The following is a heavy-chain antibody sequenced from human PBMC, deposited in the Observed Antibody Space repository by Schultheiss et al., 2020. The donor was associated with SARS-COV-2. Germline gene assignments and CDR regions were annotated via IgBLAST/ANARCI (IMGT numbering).Heavy chain of an antibody. J-gene: IGHJ3*02. CDR1: GGSISSYY. CDR3: AREDEAAATGAFDI. Sequence: SETLSLTCTVSGGSISSYYWSWIRQPPGKGLEWIGYIYYSGSTNYNPSLKSRVTISVDTSKNQFSLKLSSVTAADTALYYCAREDEAAATGAFDIWGQGTMVTVSS. D-gene: IGHD6-13*01. CDR2: IYYSGST. V-gene: IGHV4-59*01.